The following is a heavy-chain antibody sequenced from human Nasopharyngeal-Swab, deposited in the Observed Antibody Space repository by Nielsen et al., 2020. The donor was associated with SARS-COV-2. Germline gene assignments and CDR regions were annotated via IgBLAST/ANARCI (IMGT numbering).Heavy chain of an antibody. V-gene: IGHV3-21*01. J-gene: IGHJ4*02. CDR2: ISSSSSYI. CDR3: ARGGGYTVTTHFDY. Sequence: GGSLRLSCAASGFTFSSYWMSWVRQAPGKGLEWVSSISSSSSYIYYADSMKGRFTISRDNAKNSLYLEMNSLRAEDTAVYYCARGGGYTVTTHFDYWGQGTLVTVSS. D-gene: IGHD4-17*01. CDR1: GFTFSSYW.